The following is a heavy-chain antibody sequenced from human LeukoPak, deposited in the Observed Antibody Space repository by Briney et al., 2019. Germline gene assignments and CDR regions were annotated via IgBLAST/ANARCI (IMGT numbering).Heavy chain of an antibody. CDR3: AREGIAAAGRRFDP. V-gene: IGHV1-69*13. D-gene: IGHD6-13*01. J-gene: IGHJ5*02. CDR1: GGTFSIYA. CDR2: IIPIFGTA. Sequence: SVKVSCKASGGTFSIYAISWVRQAPGQGLEWMGGIIPIFGTANYAQKFQGRVTITADESTSTAYMELSSLRSEDTAVYYCAREGIAAAGRRFDPWGQGTLVTVSS.